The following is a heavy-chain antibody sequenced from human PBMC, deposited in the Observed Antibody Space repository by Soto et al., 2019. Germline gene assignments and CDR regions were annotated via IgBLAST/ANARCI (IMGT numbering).Heavy chain of an antibody. Sequence: EVQLVESGGGLVQPGRSLRLSCAASGFTFDDYAMHWVRQAPGKGLEWVSGISWNSGSIGYADAVKGRFTISRVNAKKSWYLKMNSLRAEDTALYYCAKSGGARVWGSYLAYHWFDPWGQGTLVTVSS. V-gene: IGHV3-9*01. CDR3: AKSGGARVWGSYLAYHWFDP. D-gene: IGHD3-16*01. CDR1: GFTFDDYA. J-gene: IGHJ5*02. CDR2: ISWNSGSI.